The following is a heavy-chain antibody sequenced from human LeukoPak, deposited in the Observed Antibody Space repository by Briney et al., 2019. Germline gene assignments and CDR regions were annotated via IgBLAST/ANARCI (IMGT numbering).Heavy chain of an antibody. Sequence: GGSLRLSCAASGFTFSSYDMHWVRQATGKGLEWVLAIGTAGDTYYPGSVKGRFTISRENAKNSLYLQMNSLRAGDTAVYYCARGPTTYYYDSKARPPLPYWGQGTLVTVSS. V-gene: IGHV3-13*01. CDR2: IGTAGDT. CDR1: GFTFSSYD. D-gene: IGHD3-22*01. CDR3: ARGPTTYYYDSKARPPLPY. J-gene: IGHJ4*02.